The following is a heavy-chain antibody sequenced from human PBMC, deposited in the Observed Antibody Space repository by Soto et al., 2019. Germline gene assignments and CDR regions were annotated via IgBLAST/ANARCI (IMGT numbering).Heavy chain of an antibody. J-gene: IGHJ4*02. Sequence: QVQLQESGPGLVKTSETLSLTCTVSGGSASSGPYHWNWVRQPPGKGREWIGHISYSGPAIYDPSVRVRVIMSTDTSMNHFSLRLTSVTATDTAVYDCMRSHGAYWCQGALVTVSP. D-gene: IGHD2-8*01. CDR3: MRSHGAY. CDR2: ISYSGPA. V-gene: IGHV4-61*01. CDR1: GGSASSGPYH.